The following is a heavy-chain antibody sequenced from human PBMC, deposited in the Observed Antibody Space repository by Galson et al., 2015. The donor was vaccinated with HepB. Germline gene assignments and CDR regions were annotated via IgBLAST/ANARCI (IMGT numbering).Heavy chain of an antibody. CDR2: IYSGGTT. D-gene: IGHD3-9*01. V-gene: IGHV3-53*01. CDR1: GFTVSSNQ. Sequence: SLRLSCAVSGFTVSSNQMSWVRQAPGKGLEWVSIIYSGGTTYLADSVKGRLTISRDNSKNTLYLQMNSLRAEDTAVYYCVRKRDYDMGYGMDVWGQGTTVTVSS. J-gene: IGHJ6*02. CDR3: VRKRDYDMGYGMDV.